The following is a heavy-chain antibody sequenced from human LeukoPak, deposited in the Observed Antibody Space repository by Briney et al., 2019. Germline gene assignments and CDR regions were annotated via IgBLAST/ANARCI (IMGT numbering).Heavy chain of an antibody. CDR2: IYPGDSDT. J-gene: IGHJ6*03. CDR1: GYGFSNYW. D-gene: IGHD3-22*01. V-gene: IGHV5-51*01. Sequence: GESLKISCKASGYGFSNYWIGWVRQMPGKGLEWMGIIYPGDSDTRYSPSFQGQVTIAADKSISTAYLQWKSLKATDTAMYYCARHVFMSDSGYRDYYYMDVWGKGTTVTVSS. CDR3: ARHVFMSDSGYRDYYYMDV.